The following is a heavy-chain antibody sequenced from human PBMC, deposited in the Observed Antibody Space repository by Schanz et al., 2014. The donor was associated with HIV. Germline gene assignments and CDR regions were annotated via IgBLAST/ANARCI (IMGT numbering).Heavy chain of an antibody. CDR1: GLTFSDYA. CDR2: ISESGRYT. V-gene: IGHV3-23*01. J-gene: IGHJ5*01. CDR3: AKDGSPPWGTYRNNWFDS. Sequence: EVQLLESGGGLVQPGGSLRLSCAASGLTFSDYAMTWVRQGAGKGLEWVSTISESGRYTYYADSVKGRFTISRDNSKNTLYLRMNSLRAEDAAVYYCAKDGSPPWGTYRNNWFDSWGLGTLVTVSS. D-gene: IGHD3-16*02.